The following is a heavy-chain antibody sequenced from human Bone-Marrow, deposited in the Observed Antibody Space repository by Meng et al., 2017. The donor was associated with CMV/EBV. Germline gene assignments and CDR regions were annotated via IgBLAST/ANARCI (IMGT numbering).Heavy chain of an antibody. CDR1: GFTFRNHG. V-gene: IGHV3-33*01. CDR2: IWYDGSNK. J-gene: IGHJ4*02. CDR3: ARDRSARFFDY. Sequence: GESLKISCAASGFTFRNHGMHWVRQAPGKGLEWVAVIWYDGSNKYYADSVNGRFAISRDNSKMTLDLQMNNLRAEDTAIYYCARDRSARFFDYWGRGNLVTVSS. D-gene: IGHD6-25*01.